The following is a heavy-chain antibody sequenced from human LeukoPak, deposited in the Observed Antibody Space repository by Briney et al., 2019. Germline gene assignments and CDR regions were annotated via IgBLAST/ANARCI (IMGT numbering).Heavy chain of an antibody. CDR2: IYYSGST. V-gene: IGHV4-59*01. CDR1: GGSISSYY. Sequence: KASETLSLTCTVSGGSISSYYWSWIRQPPGKGLEWIGYIYYSGSTNYNPSLKSRVTISVDTSKNQFSLKLSSVTAADTAVYYCARGSNDYVWGSYLPDYWGQGTLVTVSS. D-gene: IGHD3-16*01. J-gene: IGHJ4*02. CDR3: ARGSNDYVWGSYLPDY.